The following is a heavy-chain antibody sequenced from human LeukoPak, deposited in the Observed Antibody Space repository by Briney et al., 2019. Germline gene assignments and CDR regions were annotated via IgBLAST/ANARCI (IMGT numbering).Heavy chain of an antibody. V-gene: IGHV6-1*01. CDR2: TYYRSKWYN. Sequence: SQTLSLTCAISGDSVSINSATWDWIRQSPSRGLEWLGRTYYRSKWYNDDAVSVKSRITINPDTTKNQFSLHLNSVTPEDTAVYYCARVGRSGTDYEYWGQGTLVTVSS. CDR1: GDSVSINSAT. CDR3: ARVGRSGTDYEY. J-gene: IGHJ4*02. D-gene: IGHD1-26*01.